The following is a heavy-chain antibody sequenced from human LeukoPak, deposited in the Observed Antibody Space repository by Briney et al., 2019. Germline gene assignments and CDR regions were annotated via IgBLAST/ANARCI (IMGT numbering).Heavy chain of an antibody. Sequence: GGSLRLSCAASGFTFSSYAMHGVRQAPGKGLGWVAVISYDGSNKYYAHSVKGRFTISRDNSKNTLYLQMNSLRAEDTAVYYCERAAAKDLWRQGPRDSVSS. V-gene: IGHV3-30*01. CDR3: ERAAAKDL. CDR2: ISYDGSNK. D-gene: IGHD6-25*01. J-gene: IGHJ4*02. CDR1: GFTFSSYA.